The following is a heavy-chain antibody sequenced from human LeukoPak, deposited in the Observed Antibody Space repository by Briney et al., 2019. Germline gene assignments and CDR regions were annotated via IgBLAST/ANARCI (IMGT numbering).Heavy chain of an antibody. V-gene: IGHV1-8*01. D-gene: IGHD3-10*01. J-gene: IGHJ4*02. CDR1: GYTFTSYD. CDR2: MNPKSGNT. Sequence: ASVKVSCKASGYTFTSYDINWVRQATGQGPEWMGWMNPKSGNTGYAQKFQGRVTMTRNTSISTAYMELSSLRSEDTAVYYCARGRGFGESRPRVFDYWGQGTLVTVSS. CDR3: ARGRGFGESRPRVFDY.